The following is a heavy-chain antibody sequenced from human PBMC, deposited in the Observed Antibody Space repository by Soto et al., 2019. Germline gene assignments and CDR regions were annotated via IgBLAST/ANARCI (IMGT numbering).Heavy chain of an antibody. CDR3: ARGYSGYDQYFDY. CDR2: IIPILDIA. J-gene: IGHJ4*02. V-gene: IGHV1-69*02. CDR1: GGTFSSYT. D-gene: IGHD5-12*01. Sequence: QVQLVQSGAEVQKPGSSVKVSCKASGGTFSSYTISWVRQAPGQGLEWMGRIIPILDIANYAQKFQGRVTITADKSTSTAYMELSSLRSEDTAVYYCARGYSGYDQYFDYWGQGTLVTVSS.